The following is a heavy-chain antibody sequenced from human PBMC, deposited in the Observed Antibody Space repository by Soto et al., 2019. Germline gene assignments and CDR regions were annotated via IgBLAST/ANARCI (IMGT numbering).Heavy chain of an antibody. CDR1: GFTFDDYT. D-gene: IGHD4-17*01. J-gene: IGHJ3*02. CDR2: ISWDGGST. CDR3: AKLPNDYDAFDI. Sequence: TASGFTFDDYTMHWVRQAPGKGLEWVSLISWDGGSTYYADSVKGRFTISRDNSKNSLYLQMNSLRTEDTALYYCAKLPNDYDAFDIWGQGTMVTVSS. V-gene: IGHV3-43*01.